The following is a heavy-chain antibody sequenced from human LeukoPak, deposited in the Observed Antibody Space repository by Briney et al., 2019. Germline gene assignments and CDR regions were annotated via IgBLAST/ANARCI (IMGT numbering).Heavy chain of an antibody. Sequence: PGGSLRLSCAASGFTFDDYAMHWVRQAPGKGLEGVSGISWNSGSIGYADSVKGRFTISRDNAKNSLYLQMNSLRAGDMALYYCARGEDGYNYGGFDYWGQGTLVTVSS. CDR1: GFTFDDYA. V-gene: IGHV3-9*03. J-gene: IGHJ4*02. CDR2: ISWNSGSI. CDR3: ARGEDGYNYGGFDY. D-gene: IGHD5-24*01.